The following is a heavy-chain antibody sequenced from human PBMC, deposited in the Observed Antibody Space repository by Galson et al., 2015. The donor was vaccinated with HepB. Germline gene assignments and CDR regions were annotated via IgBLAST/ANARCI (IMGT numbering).Heavy chain of an antibody. J-gene: IGHJ4*02. V-gene: IGHV3-48*01. CDR1: GFTFSSYS. CDR2: ISSSSSTI. D-gene: IGHD2-21*02. CDR3: ARAVFGEQIFVVVTAIDY. Sequence: SLRLSCAASGFTFSSYSMNWVRQAPGKGLEWVSYISSSSSTIYYADSVKGRFTISRDNAKNSLYLQMNSLRAEDTAVYYCARAVFGEQIFVVVTAIDYWGQGTLVTVSS.